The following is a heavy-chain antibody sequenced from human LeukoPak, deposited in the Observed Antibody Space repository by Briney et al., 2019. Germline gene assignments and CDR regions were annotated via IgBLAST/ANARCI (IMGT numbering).Heavy chain of an antibody. Sequence: GGSLRLSCAASGFTFSSYAMSWVRQAPGKGLEWVSAISGSGGSTYYADSVKGRFTISRDNSKNTLYLQMNSLRAEDTAVYYCARAKGLTYYFDYWGQGTLVTVSS. CDR2: ISGSGGST. D-gene: IGHD3-16*01. V-gene: IGHV3-23*01. CDR3: ARAKGLTYYFDY. CDR1: GFTFSSYA. J-gene: IGHJ4*02.